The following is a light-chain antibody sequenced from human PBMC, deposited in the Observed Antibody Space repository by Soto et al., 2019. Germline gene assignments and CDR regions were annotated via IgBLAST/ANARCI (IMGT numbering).Light chain of an antibody. CDR3: QQYNYWPRT. J-gene: IGKJ1*01. Sequence: EIVMTQSPATLSVSPGERGTISCRASQSVNSNLAWYQQKPGQAPRLLIYGASTRATGIPARFSGSGSGTEFTLTISSLQSEDLAIYYCQQYNYWPRTFGQGTKVEVK. CDR2: GAS. V-gene: IGKV3-15*01. CDR1: QSVNSN.